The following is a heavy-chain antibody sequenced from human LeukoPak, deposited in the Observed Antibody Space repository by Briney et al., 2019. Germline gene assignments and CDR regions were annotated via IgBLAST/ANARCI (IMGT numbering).Heavy chain of an antibody. J-gene: IGHJ4*02. CDR2: ISSSSTYI. V-gene: IGHV3-21*04. CDR3: AKGYSSGWYDFDS. Sequence: GGSLRLSCVASGFPFRSFSMNWVRQAPGKGLEWVSSISSSSTYIYYADSVKGRFTISRDNAKNSLYLQMNSLRADDTAVYYCAKGYSSGWYDFDSWGQGTLVTVAS. D-gene: IGHD6-19*01. CDR1: GFPFRSFS.